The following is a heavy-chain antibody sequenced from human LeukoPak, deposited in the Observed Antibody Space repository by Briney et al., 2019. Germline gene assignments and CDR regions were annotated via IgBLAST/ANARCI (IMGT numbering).Heavy chain of an antibody. J-gene: IGHJ4*02. V-gene: IGHV3-33*01. Sequence: GGSLRLFCAASGFTFSSYGMHWVRQAPGKGLEWVAVIWYDGSNKYYADSVKGRFTISRDNSKNTLYLQMNSLRAEDTAVYYCARRMVRGVMSLDYWGQGTLVTVSS. CDR1: GFTFSSYG. CDR2: IWYDGSNK. D-gene: IGHD3-10*01. CDR3: ARRMVRGVMSLDY.